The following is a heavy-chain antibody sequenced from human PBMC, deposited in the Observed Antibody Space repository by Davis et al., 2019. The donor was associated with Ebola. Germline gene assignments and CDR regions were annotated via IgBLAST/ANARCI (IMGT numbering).Heavy chain of an antibody. V-gene: IGHV3-33*06. CDR3: VKRLDSYFEC. CDR1: GFSFSDYG. CDR2: IWYDGSNK. J-gene: IGHJ4*02. D-gene: IGHD3-16*01. Sequence: GESLKISCAASGFSFSDYGMHWVRQAPGKGLEWVAVIWYDGSNKYYADSVRGRFTISRDNPKNTLYLHMNSLRADDAAVYYCVKRLDSYFECWGQGTLVTVSS.